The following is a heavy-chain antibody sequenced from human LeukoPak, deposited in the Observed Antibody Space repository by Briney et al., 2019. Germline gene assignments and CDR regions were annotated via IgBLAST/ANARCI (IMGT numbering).Heavy chain of an antibody. J-gene: IGHJ4*02. CDR1: GFTFSNYA. D-gene: IGHD5-18*01. CDR3: TKGTIWLPFDY. Sequence: GGSLRLSCAASGFTFSNYAMSWARQAPGKGLEWVSAIRGSGGSTYYADSVKGRFTISRDNSKNTLYLQMNSLRAEDTAVYYCTKGTIWLPFDYWGQGTLVTVSS. CDR2: IRGSGGST. V-gene: IGHV3-23*01.